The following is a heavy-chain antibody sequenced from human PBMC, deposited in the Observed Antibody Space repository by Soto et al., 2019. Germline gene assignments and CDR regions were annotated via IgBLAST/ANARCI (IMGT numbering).Heavy chain of an antibody. V-gene: IGHV3-49*04. J-gene: IGHJ4*02. CDR1: RFTFGYYA. CDR2: IRRNAYGGTT. Sequence: PGGSLRLSCTTSRFTFGYYALSWVRQAPGKGLEWVGFIRRNAYGGTTDYAASVKGRFTISRDDSKSIAYLQMNSLRTEDTALYYCTRASSLDFDFWGQGTLVTVS. CDR3: TRASSLDFDF. D-gene: IGHD3-16*01.